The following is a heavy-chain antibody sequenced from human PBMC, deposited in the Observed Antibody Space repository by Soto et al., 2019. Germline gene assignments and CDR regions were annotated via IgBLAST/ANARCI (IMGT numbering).Heavy chain of an antibody. V-gene: IGHV4-34*01. CDR1: VGSFSVYY. D-gene: IGHD3-10*01. Sequence: PSETLCIACVFYVGSFSVYYWSGLRQPPGKGLESIGEINHSGSTNYNPSLKSRVTISVDTSKNQFSLKLSSVTAADTALYYCARYRGSGSYYFDYWGQGTLVTVSS. CDR2: INHSGST. CDR3: ARYRGSGSYYFDY. J-gene: IGHJ4*02.